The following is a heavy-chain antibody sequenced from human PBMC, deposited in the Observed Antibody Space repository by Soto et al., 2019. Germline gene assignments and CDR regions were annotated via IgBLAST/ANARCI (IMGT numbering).Heavy chain of an antibody. CDR2: INPNSGGT. J-gene: IGHJ3*02. V-gene: IGHV1-2*02. CDR1: GYSFNGFY. Sequence: ASVKVSCKASGYSFNGFYLHWVRQAPGQGLEWMGWINPNSGGTNYAQNFQGRVTMTRDTSISTAYMELSRLRSDDTAVYYCARDPSWEASFDIWGQGTMVTVSS. CDR3: ARDPSWEASFDI. D-gene: IGHD1-26*01.